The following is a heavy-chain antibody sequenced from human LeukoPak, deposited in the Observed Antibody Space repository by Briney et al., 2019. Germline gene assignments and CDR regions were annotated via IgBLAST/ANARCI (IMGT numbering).Heavy chain of an antibody. CDR2: IRYDGSNK. D-gene: IGHD6-13*01. CDR3: ARDLLSAAAVSLVEDDAFDI. V-gene: IGHV3-30*02. J-gene: IGHJ3*02. Sequence: PGRSLRLSCAASGFTFSSYGMHWVRQAPGKGLEWVAFIRYDGSNKYYADSVKGRFTISRDNSKNTLYLQMNSLRAEDTAVYYCARDLLSAAAVSLVEDDAFDIWGQGTMVTVSS. CDR1: GFTFSSYG.